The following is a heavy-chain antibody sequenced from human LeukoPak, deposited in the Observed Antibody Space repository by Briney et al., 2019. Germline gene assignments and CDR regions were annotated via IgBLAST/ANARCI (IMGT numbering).Heavy chain of an antibody. CDR1: GGSISSYY. CDR2: IYYSGST. J-gene: IGHJ3*02. Sequence: SETPSLTCTVSGGSISSYYWSWIRQPPGKGLEWLGYIYYSGSTNYNPSLKSRVTISVDTSKNQFSLKLSSVTAADTAVYYCARSIAAAGSSCAFDIWGQGTMVTVSS. D-gene: IGHD6-13*01. V-gene: IGHV4-59*01. CDR3: ARSIAAAGSSCAFDI.